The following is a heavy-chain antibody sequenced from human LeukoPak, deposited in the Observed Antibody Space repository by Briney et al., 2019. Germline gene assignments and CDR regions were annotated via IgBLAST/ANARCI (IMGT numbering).Heavy chain of an antibody. CDR2: TSYNGNIK. J-gene: IGHJ4*02. V-gene: IGHV3-30*18. D-gene: IGHD3-22*01. CDR3: AKGDNYYDSSGYYYVRALFDY. Sequence: QPGRSLRLSCAASGFTFSSYGMHWVRQAPGKGLEWVAGTSYNGNIKYYADYVKGRFSISRDNSKNTLYLQMDSLRAEDTAVYYCAKGDNYYDSSGYYYVRALFDYWGQGTLVTVSS. CDR1: GFTFSSYG.